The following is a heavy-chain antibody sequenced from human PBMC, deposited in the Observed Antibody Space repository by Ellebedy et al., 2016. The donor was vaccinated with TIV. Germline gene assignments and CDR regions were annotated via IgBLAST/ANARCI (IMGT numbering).Heavy chain of an antibody. V-gene: IGHV3-43D*03. D-gene: IGHD5-24*01. CDR2: ISWDGGST. CDR1: GFTFDDYA. J-gene: IGHJ6*02. CDR3: AKDGEMAQRRAGGGGMDV. Sequence: PGGSLRLSCAASGFTFDDYAMHWVRQVPGKGLEWVSLISWDGGSTFYADSVKGRFTISRDNNRNSLFLQMNSLRAEDTALYYCAKDGEMAQRRAGGGGMDVWGQGTTVTVSS.